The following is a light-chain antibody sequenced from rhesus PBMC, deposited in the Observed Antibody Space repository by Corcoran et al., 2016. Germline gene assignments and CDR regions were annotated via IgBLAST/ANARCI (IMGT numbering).Light chain of an antibody. CDR1: QGISNW. J-gene: IGKJ1*01. CDR2: KAS. Sequence: DIQMTQSPSTLSASVGDRVTITCRVSQGISNWLAWFQQRAGEAPKLLIYKASTLQCGVPSRFSGSGSGTEFTLTISILQPEDFATYSCQQHYSVPWTFGQGTKVEVK. V-gene: IGKV1-21*01. CDR3: QQHYSVPWT.